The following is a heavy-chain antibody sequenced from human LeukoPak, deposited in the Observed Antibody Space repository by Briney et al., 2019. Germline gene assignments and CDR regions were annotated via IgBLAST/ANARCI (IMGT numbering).Heavy chain of an antibody. Sequence: GGSLRLSCAASGFTFSSYWMHWVRHAPGKGLVWVSRINIDGSSTSYADSVKGRFTISRDNAKNTLYLQMNSLRAEDTAVYYCARALTHYCTSTSCPLAHWGQGTLVTVSS. CDR1: GFTFSSYW. D-gene: IGHD2-2*01. CDR2: INIDGSST. J-gene: IGHJ5*02. CDR3: ARALTHYCTSTSCPLAH. V-gene: IGHV3-74*01.